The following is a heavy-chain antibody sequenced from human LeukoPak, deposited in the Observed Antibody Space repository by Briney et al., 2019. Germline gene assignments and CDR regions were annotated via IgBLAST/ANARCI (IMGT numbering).Heavy chain of an antibody. D-gene: IGHD6-19*01. J-gene: IGHJ4*02. V-gene: IGHV4-59*08. CDR3: ASSSGWYLGYFDY. Sequence: SETLSLTCTVSGGSISSYYWSWIRQPPGKGLEWIGYIYYSGSTNYNPSLKSRLTISVDTSKNQFSLKLSSVTAADTAVYYCASSSGWYLGYFDYWGQGTLVTVSS. CDR2: IYYSGST. CDR1: GGSISSYY.